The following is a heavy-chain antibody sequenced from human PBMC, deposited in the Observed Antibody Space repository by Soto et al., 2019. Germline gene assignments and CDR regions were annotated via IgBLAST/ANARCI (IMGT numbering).Heavy chain of an antibody. D-gene: IGHD3-10*01. CDR2: INAGNGNT. CDR3: ARASLDYYGSGSYYAFDI. CDR1: GYTFTSYA. V-gene: IGHV1-3*01. J-gene: IGHJ3*02. Sequence: ASVKVSCKASGYTFTSYAMHWVRQAPGQRLEWMGWINAGNGNTKYSQKFQGRVTITRDKSASTAYMELSRLRSEDTAVYYCARASLDYYGSGSYYAFDIWGQGTMVTVSS.